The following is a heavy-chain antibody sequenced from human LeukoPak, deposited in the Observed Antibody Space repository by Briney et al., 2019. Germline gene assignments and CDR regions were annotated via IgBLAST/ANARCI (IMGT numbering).Heavy chain of an antibody. D-gene: IGHD4-17*01. CDR3: ARVGGIMTKVSPFDY. J-gene: IGHJ4*02. V-gene: IGHV1-69*05. CDR2: IIPIFGTA. Sequence: GASVKVSCKASGGTFSSYAISWVRQAPGQGLEWMGRIIPIFGTANYAQKFQGRVTITTDESASTAYMELSSLRSEDTAVYYCARVGGIMTKVSPFDYWGQGTLVTVSS. CDR1: GGTFSSYA.